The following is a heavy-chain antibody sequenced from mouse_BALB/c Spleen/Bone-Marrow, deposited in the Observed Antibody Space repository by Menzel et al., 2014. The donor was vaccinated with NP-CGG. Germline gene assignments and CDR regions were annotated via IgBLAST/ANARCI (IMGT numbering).Heavy chain of an antibody. CDR2: INPDSSTI. J-gene: IGHJ3*01. Sequence: EVKVVESGGGLVQPGGSLKLSCAASGFDFSGFWMGWVRRAPGKGLEWIGEINPDSSTINYTPSLKDRFIISRDSAKNTLYLQMSKVRSEDTALYYCARLGYYGGFAYWGQGTLVTVSA. CDR3: ARLGYYGGFAY. D-gene: IGHD2-3*01. V-gene: IGHV4-1*02. CDR1: GFDFSGFW.